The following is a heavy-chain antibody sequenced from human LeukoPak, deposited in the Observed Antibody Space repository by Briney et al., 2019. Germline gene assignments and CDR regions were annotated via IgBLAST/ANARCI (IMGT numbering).Heavy chain of an antibody. CDR3: ARRRTTYYYDSSGYSQLVYYYYMDV. CDR1: GGSISSYY. D-gene: IGHD3-22*01. CDR2: IYYSGST. V-gene: IGHV4-39*01. J-gene: IGHJ6*03. Sequence: SETLSLTCTVSGGSISSYYWGWIRQPPGKGLEWIGSIYYSGSTYYNPSLKSRVTISVDTSKNQFSLKLSSVTAADTAVYYCARRRTTYYYDSSGYSQLVYYYYMDVWGKGTTVTVSS.